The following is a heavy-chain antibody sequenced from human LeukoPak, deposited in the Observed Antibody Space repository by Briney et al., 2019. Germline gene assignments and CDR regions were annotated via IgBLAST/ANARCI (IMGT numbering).Heavy chain of an antibody. D-gene: IGHD4-17*01. CDR3: ARTGLYGDYGKLRAYYFDY. CDR1: GGSISSYY. V-gene: IGHV4-59*12. J-gene: IGHJ4*02. CDR2: IYYSGST. Sequence: PSETLSLTCTVSGGSISSYYWSWIRQPPGKGLEWIGYIYYSGSTNYNPSLKSRVTISVDTSKNQFSLKLSSVTAADTAVYYCARTGLYGDYGKLRAYYFDYWGQGTLVTVSS.